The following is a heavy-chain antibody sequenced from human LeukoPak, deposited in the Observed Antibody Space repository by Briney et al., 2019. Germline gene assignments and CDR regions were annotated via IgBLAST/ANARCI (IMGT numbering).Heavy chain of an antibody. D-gene: IGHD1-1*01. Sequence: GGSLRLSCTASGFTFGDFAMNWVRQAPGKGLEWVGFVKTKVYGGTTEYAASVKGRFTISRDDSKAIAYLQMDSLKTEDTAVYYCTRDHRDDWNPGYYFDYWGQGTLVTVSS. CDR3: TRDHRDDWNPGYYFDY. J-gene: IGHJ4*02. CDR1: GFTFGDFA. CDR2: VKTKVYGGTT. V-gene: IGHV3-49*04.